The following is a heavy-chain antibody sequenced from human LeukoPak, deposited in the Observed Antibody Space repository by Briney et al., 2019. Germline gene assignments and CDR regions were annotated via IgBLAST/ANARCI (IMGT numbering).Heavy chain of an antibody. J-gene: IGHJ4*02. CDR1: GGSISSYY. CDR2: IYYSGST. D-gene: IGHD3-22*01. CDR3: ARSLDDSSGYPQYYFDY. Sequence: SETLSLTCTVSGGSISSYYWSWIRQPPGKGLEWIGYIYYSGSTNYNPSLKSRVTISVDTSKNQFSLKLSSVTAADTAVYYCARSLDDSSGYPQYYFDYWGQGTLVTVSS. V-gene: IGHV4-59*12.